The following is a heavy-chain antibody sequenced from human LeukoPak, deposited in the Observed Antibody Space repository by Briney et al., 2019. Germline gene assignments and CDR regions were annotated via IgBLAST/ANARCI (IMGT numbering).Heavy chain of an antibody. CDR2: IYSGGST. CDR1: EFSVGSNY. CDR3: ARESRPYYYGSGKPKGWFDP. J-gene: IGHJ5*02. Sequence: PGGSLRLSCAASEFSVGSNYMTWVRQAPGKGLEWVSLIYSGGSTYYADSVKGRFTISRDNSKNTLYLQMNSLRAEDTAVYYCARESRPYYYGSGKPKGWFDPWGQGTLVTVSS. D-gene: IGHD3-10*01. V-gene: IGHV3-66*01.